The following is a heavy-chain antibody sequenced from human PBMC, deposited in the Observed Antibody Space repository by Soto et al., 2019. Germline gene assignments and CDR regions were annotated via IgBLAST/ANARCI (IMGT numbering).Heavy chain of an antibody. CDR1: GGTFRSYA. CDR3: ARWGYSSSRGKGYHDYGLDV. Sequence: GASVKVSCKASGGTFRSYAISWVRQAPGQGLEWMGGIIPIFGTANYAQKFQGRVTITADESRSTAYMELSSLRSEDTAVYYCARWGYSSSRGKGYHDYGLDVWGQGTTVTVSS. J-gene: IGHJ6*02. CDR2: IIPIFGTA. D-gene: IGHD6-13*01. V-gene: IGHV1-69*13.